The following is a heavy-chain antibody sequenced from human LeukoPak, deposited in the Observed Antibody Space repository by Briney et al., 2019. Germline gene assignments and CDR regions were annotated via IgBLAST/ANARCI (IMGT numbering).Heavy chain of an antibody. CDR1: GDSVSGISFY. CDR3: ARADDAFDI. Sequence: SETLSLTCTVSGDSVSGISFYWSWIRQPPGKGLQYIGYIQYSGSTNYNPSLKSRVTISVDTSKNQFSLKLSSVTAADTAVYYCARADDAFDIWGQGTMVTVSS. J-gene: IGHJ3*02. V-gene: IGHV4-61*01. CDR2: IQYSGST.